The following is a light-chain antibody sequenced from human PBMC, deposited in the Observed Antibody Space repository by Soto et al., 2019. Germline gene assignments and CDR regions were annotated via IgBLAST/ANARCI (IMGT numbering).Light chain of an antibody. CDR1: QSVTNSY. Sequence: EIVLTQSPDTLSLSPVEGATLSCRASQSVTNSYLAWYQQKPGQAPRLLIYGASSRATGIPDRFSGSGSGTDFTLTISRLEPEDFAVYYCQQYGSSLTWTFGQGTKVDIK. J-gene: IGKJ1*01. V-gene: IGKV3-20*01. CDR2: GAS. CDR3: QQYGSSLTWT.